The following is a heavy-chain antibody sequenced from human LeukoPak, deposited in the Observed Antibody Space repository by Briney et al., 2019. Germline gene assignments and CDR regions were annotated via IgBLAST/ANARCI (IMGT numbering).Heavy chain of an antibody. CDR2: INPSGGST. V-gene: IGHV1-46*01. J-gene: IGHJ4*02. CDR3: ARDLSGPSSSDEGTSDY. Sequence: ASVKVSCKASGYTFTGYYMHWVRQAPGQGLEWMGIINPSGGSTSYAQKFQGRVTMTRDMSTSTVYMELSSLRSEDTAVYYCARDLSGPSSSDEGTSDYWGQGTLVTVSS. CDR1: GYTFTGYY. D-gene: IGHD6-13*01.